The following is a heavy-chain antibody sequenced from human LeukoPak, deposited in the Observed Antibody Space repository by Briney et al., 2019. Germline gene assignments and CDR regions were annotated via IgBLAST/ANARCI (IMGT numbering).Heavy chain of an antibody. CDR2: INHSGST. J-gene: IGHJ5*02. Sequence: SETLSLTCAVYGGSFSGYYWSWIRRPPGKGLEWIGEINHSGSTNYNPSLKSRVTISVDTSKNQFSLKLSSVTAADTAVYYCARRVVVITSWWANWFDPWGQGTLVTVSS. D-gene: IGHD3-22*01. CDR1: GGSFSGYY. V-gene: IGHV4-34*01. CDR3: ARRVVVITSWWANWFDP.